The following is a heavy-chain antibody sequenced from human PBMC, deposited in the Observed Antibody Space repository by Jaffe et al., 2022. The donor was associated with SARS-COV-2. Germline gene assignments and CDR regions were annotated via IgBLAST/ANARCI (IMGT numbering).Heavy chain of an antibody. Sequence: EVQLVESGGGLVQPGGSLRLSCAASGFTFSSYEMNWVRQAPGKGLEWVSYISSSGSTIYYADSVKGRFTISRDNAKNSLYLQMNSLRAEDTAVYYCARDQSRITIFGVDPTRPGGMDVWGQGTTVTVSS. V-gene: IGHV3-48*03. CDR1: GFTFSSYE. CDR2: ISSSGSTI. D-gene: IGHD3-3*01. J-gene: IGHJ6*02. CDR3: ARDQSRITIFGVDPTRPGGMDV.